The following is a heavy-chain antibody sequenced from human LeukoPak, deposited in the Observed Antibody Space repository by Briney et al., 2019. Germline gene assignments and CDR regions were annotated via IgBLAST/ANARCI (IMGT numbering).Heavy chain of an antibody. CDR2: IKQDGSEK. V-gene: IGHV3-7*01. Sequence: GGSLRLSCAASGFTFSSYWMSWVRQAPGKGLEWVANIKQDGSEKYYVDSVKGRFTISRDNAKNSLYLQMNSLRAEDTAVYYSAKILKTPTYYDFWSGYYGYYYMDVWGKGTTVTVSS. CDR3: AKILKTPTYYDFWSGYYGYYYMDV. D-gene: IGHD3-3*01. CDR1: GFTFSSYW. J-gene: IGHJ6*03.